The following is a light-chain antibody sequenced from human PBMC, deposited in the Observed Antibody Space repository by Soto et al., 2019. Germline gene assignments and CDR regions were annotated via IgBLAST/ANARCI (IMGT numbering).Light chain of an antibody. CDR1: QSVSSSY. CDR3: QQSYNTPWT. Sequence: EIVLTQSQGTLSLSPGERATLSCLASQSVSSSYLAWYQQKPGQAPRLLIYGASSRATGIPDRFSGSGSGTEFTLTISSLQPEDCATYYCQQSYNTPWTFGQGTKVDIK. J-gene: IGKJ1*01. CDR2: GAS. V-gene: IGKV3-20*01.